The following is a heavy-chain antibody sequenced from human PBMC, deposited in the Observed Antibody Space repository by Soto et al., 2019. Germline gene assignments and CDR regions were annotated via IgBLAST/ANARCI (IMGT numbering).Heavy chain of an antibody. CDR2: INHSGST. V-gene: IGHV4-34*01. D-gene: IGHD3-9*01. CDR1: GGSFSGYY. J-gene: IGHJ5*02. Sequence: SETLSLTCAVYGGSFSGYYWSWIRQPPGKGLEWIGEINHSGSTNYNPSLKSRVTISVDTSKNQFSLKLSSVTAADTAVYYCARGKLRYFDWSPNWFDPWGQGTLVTAPQ. CDR3: ARGKLRYFDWSPNWFDP.